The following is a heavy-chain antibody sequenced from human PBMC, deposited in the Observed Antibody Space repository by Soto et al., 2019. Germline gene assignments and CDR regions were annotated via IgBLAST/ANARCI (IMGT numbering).Heavy chain of an antibody. CDR2: INSANGNT. Sequence: GASVKVSCKASGYTFTSHAMHWVRQAPGQRLEWMGWINSANGNTKYSQKFQGRATITRDTSASTAYMELSSLRSEDTAVYYCALRGPYVYDSSPGDAFDIWGQGTMVTVSS. D-gene: IGHD3-22*01. CDR1: GYTFTSHA. CDR3: ALRGPYVYDSSPGDAFDI. V-gene: IGHV1-3*01. J-gene: IGHJ3*02.